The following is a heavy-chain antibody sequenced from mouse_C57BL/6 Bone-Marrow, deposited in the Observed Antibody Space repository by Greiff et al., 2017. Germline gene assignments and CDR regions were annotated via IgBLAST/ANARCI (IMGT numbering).Heavy chain of an antibody. V-gene: IGHV1-59*01. Sequence: QVPLQQPGAELVRPGTSVKLSCKASGYTFTSYWMHWVKQRPGQGLEWIGVIDPSDSYTNYNQKFKGKATLTVDTSSSTAYMQRSSLTSEDSAVYYCARLRVDSSDYWGQGTTLTVSS. CDR2: IDPSDSYT. D-gene: IGHD3-2*02. CDR3: ARLRVDSSDY. CDR1: GYTFTSYW. J-gene: IGHJ2*01.